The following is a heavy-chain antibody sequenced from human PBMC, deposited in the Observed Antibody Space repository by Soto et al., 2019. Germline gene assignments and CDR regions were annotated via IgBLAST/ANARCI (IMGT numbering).Heavy chain of an antibody. J-gene: IGHJ4*02. V-gene: IGHV3-11*01. CDR1: GFTFSDYY. D-gene: IGHD4-17*01. CDR2: ISSSSSTI. CDR3: AKEEGRWPYDDGRNFDY. Sequence: PGGSLRLSCAASGFTFSDYYMSWIRQAPGKGLEWVSYISSSSSTIYYADSVKGRFTISRDNSKNTLYLQMNSLRAEDTAVYYCAKEEGRWPYDDGRNFDYWGQGTLVTVSS.